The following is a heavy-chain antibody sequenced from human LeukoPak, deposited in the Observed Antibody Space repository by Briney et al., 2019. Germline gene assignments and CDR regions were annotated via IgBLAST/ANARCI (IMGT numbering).Heavy chain of an antibody. V-gene: IGHV1-46*01. CDR2: INPSGGST. CDR3: AREEKCGGDCFYGMAV. Sequence: ASVKVSCKASGYTFTSYYMHWVRQAPGQGLEWMGIINPSGGSTSYAQKFQGRVTMTRDTSTSTVYMELSSLRSEDTAVYYCAREEKCGGDCFYGMAVWGQGTTVTVSS. D-gene: IGHD2-21*01. CDR1: GYTFTSYY. J-gene: IGHJ6*02.